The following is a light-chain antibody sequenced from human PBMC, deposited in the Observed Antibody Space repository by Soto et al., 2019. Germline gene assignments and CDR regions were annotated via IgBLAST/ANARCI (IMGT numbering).Light chain of an antibody. CDR2: AAS. Sequence: DIQMTQSPSSLSASVGDRVTITCRASQSISSYLNWYHQNPGQDPKLLIYAASSLQSGFPSRFSGSGSGTDFTLPSSSLQPEDFATYYCQQSYSTRWAFGQGTKVEIK. J-gene: IGKJ1*01. V-gene: IGKV1-39*01. CDR1: QSISSY. CDR3: QQSYSTRWA.